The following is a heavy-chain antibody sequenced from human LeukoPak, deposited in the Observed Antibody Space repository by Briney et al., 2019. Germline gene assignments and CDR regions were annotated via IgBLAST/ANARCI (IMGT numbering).Heavy chain of an antibody. D-gene: IGHD2-2*02. CDR3: VRYCSSTTCYTRAVDY. Sequence: SETLSLTCTVSGYSITSGYNWAWIRQPPGKVLEWIGSIYHSGSAYYNPSLKSRVTISVDTSKNQFSLKLSSVTAADTAAYYCVRYCSSTTCYTRAVDYWGQGTLVTVSS. J-gene: IGHJ4*02. V-gene: IGHV4-38-2*02. CDR1: GYSITSGYN. CDR2: IYHSGSA.